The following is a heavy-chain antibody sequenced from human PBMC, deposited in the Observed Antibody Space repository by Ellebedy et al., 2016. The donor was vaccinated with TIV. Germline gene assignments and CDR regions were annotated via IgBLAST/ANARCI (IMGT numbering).Heavy chain of an antibody. CDR3: ARDAMIWIFDS. V-gene: IGHV3-48*01. J-gene: IGHJ4*02. Sequence: PGGSLRLSCAASGFTFSSYSINWVRQAPGKGLEWVSYISDSDTIYYAESVRGRFTISRDKAKKSVYLQMNSLRVEDTAVYYCARDAMIWIFDSWGQGTLVTVSS. D-gene: IGHD3-22*01. CDR1: GFTFSSYS. CDR2: ISDSDTI.